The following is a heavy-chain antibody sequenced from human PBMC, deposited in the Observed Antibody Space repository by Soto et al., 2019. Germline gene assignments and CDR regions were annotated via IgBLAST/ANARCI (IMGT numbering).Heavy chain of an antibody. CDR2: ISAYNGNT. CDR1: GYTFTSYG. V-gene: IGHV1-18*01. D-gene: IGHD1-26*01. Sequence: VASVKVSCKASGYTFTSYGVSWVRQAPGQGLEWMGWISAYNGNTNYAQKLQGRVTMTTDTSTSTAYMELRSLRSDDTAVYYCARVVGAPARRYYGMDVWGQGTTVTVSS. CDR3: ARVVGAPARRYYGMDV. J-gene: IGHJ6*02.